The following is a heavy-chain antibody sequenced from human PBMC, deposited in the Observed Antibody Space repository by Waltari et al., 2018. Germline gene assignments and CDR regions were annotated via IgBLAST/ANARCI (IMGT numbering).Heavy chain of an antibody. CDR3: TSDHRLSWPLD. CDR2: IYRGGEP. J-gene: IGHJ4*02. V-gene: IGHV3-53*01. D-gene: IGHD6-13*01. Sequence: EVHRVESGGGWVHPGGSVRRSGAASGVMVSNNYLGWVRQPPGKGLAWVSVIYRGGEPYYAASVKGRFTISRDHSKNTLDLQMNTVRAEATAVYYCTSDHRLSWPLDWGQGPLVTVSS. CDR1: GVMVSNNY.